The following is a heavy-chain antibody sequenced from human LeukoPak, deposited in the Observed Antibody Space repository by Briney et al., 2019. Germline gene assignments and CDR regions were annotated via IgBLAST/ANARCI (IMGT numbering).Heavy chain of an antibody. CDR3: ARGRVSSSTWYSTYYYYFYMDV. J-gene: IGHJ6*03. CDR2: ITGRGETK. CDR1: GFTFTTYG. D-gene: IGHD1-1*01. Sequence: PGGSLRLSCSASGFTFTTYGMNWVRQAPGKGLEWVSGITGRGETKYYADSVKGRFTISRDNSKNTLNLHMNSLRAEDTAVYYCARGRVSSSTWYSTYYYYFYMDVWGKGTTVTVSS. V-gene: IGHV3-23*01.